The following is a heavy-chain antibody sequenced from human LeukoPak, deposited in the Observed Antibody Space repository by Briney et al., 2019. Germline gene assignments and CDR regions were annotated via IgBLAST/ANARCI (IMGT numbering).Heavy chain of an antibody. CDR3: TSYDFWSGLYYYYYMDV. J-gene: IGHJ6*03. D-gene: IGHD3-3*01. CDR2: IRSKAYGGTT. CDR1: GFTFGDYD. V-gene: IGHV3-49*04. Sequence: PGGSLRLSCTASGFTFGDYDMSWVRQAPGKGLEWVGFIRSKAYGGTTEYAASVKGRFTISRDDSKSIAYPQMNSLKTEDTAVYYCTSYDFWSGLYYYYYMDVWGKGTTVTVSS.